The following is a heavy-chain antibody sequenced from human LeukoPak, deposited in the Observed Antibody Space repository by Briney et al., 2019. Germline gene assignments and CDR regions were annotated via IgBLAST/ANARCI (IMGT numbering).Heavy chain of an antibody. CDR1: GFTFSSYA. CDR3: AGSGGGYLDY. J-gene: IGHJ4*02. Sequence: GGSLRLSCAASGFTFSSYAMSWVRQAPGKGLEWVAVISYDGSNKYYADSVKGRFTISRDNSKNTLYLQMNSLRAEDTAVYYCAGSGGGYLDYWGQGTLVTVSS. D-gene: IGHD3-10*01. V-gene: IGHV3-30*03. CDR2: ISYDGSNK.